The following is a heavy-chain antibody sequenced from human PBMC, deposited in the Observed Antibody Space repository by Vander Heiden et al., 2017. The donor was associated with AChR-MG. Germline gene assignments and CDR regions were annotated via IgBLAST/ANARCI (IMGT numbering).Heavy chain of an antibody. J-gene: IGHJ4*02. CDR3: AHTLSGDTVTATFDY. CDR1: GFSLTTPGVG. D-gene: IGHD2-15*01. V-gene: IGHV2-5*01. CDR2: IYYNDDS. Sequence: QITLKESGLTLVKPTQTLTLTCTLSGFSLTTPGVGVGWIRQPPGKALEWLALIYYNDDSRFSPPLKSRLYITKDTSKNQVFLTMTNMDPVDTATYYCAHTLSGDTVTATFDYWGRGILGSVSS.